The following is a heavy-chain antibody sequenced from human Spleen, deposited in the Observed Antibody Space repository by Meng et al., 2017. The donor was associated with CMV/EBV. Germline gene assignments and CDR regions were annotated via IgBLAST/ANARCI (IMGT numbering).Heavy chain of an antibody. CDR1: GFTFSSYA. Sequence: GESLKISCAASGFTFSSYAMSWVRQAPGKGLEWVSAISGSGGSTYYADSVKGRFTISRDNSKNTLYLQMNSLRAEDTAVYCCAKDSYGDYVYHFDYWGQGTLVTVSS. CDR3: AKDSYGDYVYHFDY. J-gene: IGHJ4*02. V-gene: IGHV3-23*01. D-gene: IGHD4-17*01. CDR2: ISGSGGST.